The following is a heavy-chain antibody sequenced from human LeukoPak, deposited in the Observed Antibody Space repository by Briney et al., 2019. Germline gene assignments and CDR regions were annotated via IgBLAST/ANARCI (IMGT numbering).Heavy chain of an antibody. Sequence: SVRVSCKASGGTFSSYAISWVRQAPGQGLEWMGGIIPIFGTANYAQKFQGRVTITADESTSTAYMELSSLRSEDTAVYYCARGDIVVVPAASDYYYGMDVWGQGTTVTVSS. J-gene: IGHJ6*02. D-gene: IGHD2-2*01. CDR2: IIPIFGTA. CDR3: ARGDIVVVPAASDYYYGMDV. CDR1: GGTFSSYA. V-gene: IGHV1-69*13.